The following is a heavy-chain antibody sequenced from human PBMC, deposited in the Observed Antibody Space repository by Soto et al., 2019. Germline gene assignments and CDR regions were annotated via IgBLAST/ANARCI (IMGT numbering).Heavy chain of an antibody. Sequence: ASVKVSCKASGYTFTSYAIHWVRQATGQGLEWMGWMNPNSGNTGYAQKFQGRVTMTRNTSISTAYMELSSLRSEDTAVYYCARAYCSGGSCYPGPWGQGTLVTVSS. CDR1: GYTFTSYA. CDR3: ARAYCSGGSCYPGP. J-gene: IGHJ5*02. D-gene: IGHD2-15*01. V-gene: IGHV1-8*02. CDR2: MNPNSGNT.